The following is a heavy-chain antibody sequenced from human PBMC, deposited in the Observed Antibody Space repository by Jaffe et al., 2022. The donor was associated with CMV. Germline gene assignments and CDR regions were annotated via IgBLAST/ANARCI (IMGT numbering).Heavy chain of an antibody. CDR3: ATVGTFRDGYNHPSSDY. CDR2: ISGSGGST. Sequence: EVQLLESGGGLVQPGGSLRLSCAASGFTFSSYAMSWVRQAPGKGLEWVSAISGSGGSTYYADSVKGRFTISRDNSKNTLYLQMNSLRAEDTAVYYCATVGTFRDGYNHPSSDYWGQGTLVTVSS. V-gene: IGHV3-23*01. J-gene: IGHJ4*02. D-gene: IGHD5-12*01. CDR1: GFTFSSYA.